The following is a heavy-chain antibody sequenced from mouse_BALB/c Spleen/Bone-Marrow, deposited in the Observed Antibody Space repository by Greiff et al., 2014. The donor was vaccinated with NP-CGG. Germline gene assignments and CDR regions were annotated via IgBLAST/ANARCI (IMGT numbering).Heavy chain of an antibody. V-gene: IGHV1-9*01. CDR1: GYTFNSYW. Sequence: VQLQESGAKLMKPGASVKISCKATGYTFNSYWIEWVKQRPGHGLEWIGEILPGSGSTNYNEKFKGKATFTTDTSSNTAYMQLSSLTSEDSAVYYCARGGYGYLFAYWGQGTLVTVSA. CDR3: ARGGYGYLFAY. J-gene: IGHJ3*01. D-gene: IGHD2-2*01. CDR2: ILPGSGST.